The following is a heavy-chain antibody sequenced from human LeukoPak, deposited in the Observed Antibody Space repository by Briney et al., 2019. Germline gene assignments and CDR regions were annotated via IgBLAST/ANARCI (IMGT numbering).Heavy chain of an antibody. V-gene: IGHV3-11*01. D-gene: IGHD6-13*01. CDR2: ISSSGNTI. J-gene: IGHJ4*02. CDR1: GFIFSDYY. Sequence: PGGSLRLSCAASGFIFSDYYMSWIRQVPGKGLEWVSYISSSGNTIYYTDSVKGRFTISRDNAKNSLSLQMNSLRADDTAVYYCARRDSSSWYFDYWGQGTLVTVSS. CDR3: ARRDSSSWYFDY.